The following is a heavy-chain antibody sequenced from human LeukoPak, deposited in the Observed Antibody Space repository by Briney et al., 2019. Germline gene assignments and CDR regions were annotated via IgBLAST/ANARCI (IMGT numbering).Heavy chain of an antibody. CDR3: ATGETYGSGSYYYAFDY. CDR2: FDPEDGET. CDR1: GYTLTELS. D-gene: IGHD3-10*01. V-gene: IGHV1-24*01. Sequence: ASVKVSCKVSGYTLTELSMHWVRQAPGKGLEWMGGFDPEDGETIYAQKFQGRVTMTEDTSTDTAYMELSSLRSEDTAVYYCATGETYGSGSYYYAFDYWGQGTLVTVSS. J-gene: IGHJ4*02.